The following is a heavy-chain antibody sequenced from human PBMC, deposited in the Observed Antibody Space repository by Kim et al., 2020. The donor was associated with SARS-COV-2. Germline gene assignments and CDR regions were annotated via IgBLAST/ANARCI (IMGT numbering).Heavy chain of an antibody. V-gene: IGHV3-7*03. CDR3: ARERLHALDY. CDR1: GFAFSAYW. D-gene: IGHD2-15*01. J-gene: IGHJ4*02. CDR2: IKQDGSEI. Sequence: GGSLRLSCAGSGFAFSAYWMTWVRQAPGMGLEWVANIKQDGSEIYYMDSVKARFTISRDNAKNSLYLQMNTLEAEDTAIYYCARERLHALDYWGQGTLVTVSS.